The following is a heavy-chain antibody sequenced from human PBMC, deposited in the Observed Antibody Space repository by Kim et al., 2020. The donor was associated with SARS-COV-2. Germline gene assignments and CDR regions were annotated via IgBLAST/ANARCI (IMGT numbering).Heavy chain of an antibody. V-gene: IGHV4-59*13. J-gene: IGHJ6*02. CDR3: ARKYCSGGSCYFDPYYYYGMDV. CDR2: IYYSGST. CDR1: GGSISSYY. Sequence: SETLSLTCTVSGGSISSYYWSWIRQPPGKGLEWIGYIYYSGSTNYNPSLKSRVTISVDTSKNQFSLKLSSVTAADTAVYYCARKYCSGGSCYFDPYYYYGMDVWGQGTTVTVSS. D-gene: IGHD2-15*01.